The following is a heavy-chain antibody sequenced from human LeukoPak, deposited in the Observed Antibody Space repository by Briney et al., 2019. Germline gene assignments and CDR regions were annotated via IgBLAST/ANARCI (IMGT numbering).Heavy chain of an antibody. CDR1: GGSISSYY. CDR3: ARASYYYGSGSYFGDAFDI. D-gene: IGHD3-10*01. V-gene: IGHV4-4*07. CDR2: IYTSGST. Sequence: SETLSLTCTVSGGSISSYYWSWIRQPAGKGLEWIGRIYTSGSTNYNPSLKSRVTMSVDTSKNQFSLTLSSVTAADTAVYYCARASYYYGSGSYFGDAFDIWGQGTMVTVSS. J-gene: IGHJ3*02.